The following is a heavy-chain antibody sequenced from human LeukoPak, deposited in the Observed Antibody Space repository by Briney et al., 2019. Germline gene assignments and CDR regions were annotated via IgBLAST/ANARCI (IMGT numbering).Heavy chain of an antibody. Sequence: GGGLRVSCAASGFTFSSYGMHWVRQAPGKGLEWGAVISYDGSNKYYADSVKGRFTISRDNSKNTLYLQMNSLRAEDTAVYYCARDRTWWVYWGHGAPATAAS. CDR1: GFTFSSYG. V-gene: IGHV3-30*03. D-gene: IGHD2-15*01. CDR2: ISYDGSNK. CDR3: ARDRTWWVY. J-gene: IGHJ4*01.